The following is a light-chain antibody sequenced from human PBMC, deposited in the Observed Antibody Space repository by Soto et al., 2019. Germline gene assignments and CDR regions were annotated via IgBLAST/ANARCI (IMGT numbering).Light chain of an antibody. J-gene: IGKJ4*01. Sequence: EIVLTQSQATLSLSPGERATLSCRASQSVGTSLAWYQKKSGQAPRLLIYNPSNRASGIPGRFSGSGSGTDFSLTISSLEPEDFAVYYCQQRSNWPPLTFGGGTKVDIK. CDR2: NPS. CDR3: QQRSNWPPLT. V-gene: IGKV3-11*01. CDR1: QSVGTS.